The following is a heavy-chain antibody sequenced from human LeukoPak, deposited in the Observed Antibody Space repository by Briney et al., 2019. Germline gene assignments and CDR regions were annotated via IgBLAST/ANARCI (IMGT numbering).Heavy chain of an antibody. J-gene: IGHJ4*02. CDR3: ARVTGDSSGYYYLDY. CDR2: IYYSRST. Sequence: SETLSLTCTVSGGSISSYYWSWIRQPPGKGLEWIGYIYYSRSTNYNPSLKSRVTISVGTSKNQFSLRLNSVTAADTAVYYCARVTGDSSGYYYLDYWGQGTLVTVSS. CDR1: GGSISSYY. D-gene: IGHD3-22*01. V-gene: IGHV4-59*08.